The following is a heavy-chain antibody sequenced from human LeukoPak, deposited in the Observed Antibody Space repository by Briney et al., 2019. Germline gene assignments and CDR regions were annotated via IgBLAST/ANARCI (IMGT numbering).Heavy chain of an antibody. CDR3: ARGSDYYYDSSGQRYFDL. CDR1: GGSFSGYY. Sequence: PSETLSLTCAVYGGSFSGYYWSWIRQPPGKGLEWIGEINHSGSTNYNPSLKSRVTISVDTSKNQFSLKLSSVTAADTAVYYCARGSDYYYDSSGQRYFDLWGRGTLATVSS. J-gene: IGHJ2*01. CDR2: INHSGST. V-gene: IGHV4-34*01. D-gene: IGHD3-22*01.